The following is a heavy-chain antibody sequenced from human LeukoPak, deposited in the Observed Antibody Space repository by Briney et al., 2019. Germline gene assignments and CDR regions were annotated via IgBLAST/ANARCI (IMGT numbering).Heavy chain of an antibody. V-gene: IGHV4-4*02. J-gene: IGHJ3*02. CDR1: GGSISSGNW. CDR3: ARDVRSSMITFGGAKDAFDI. CDR2: IYHSGST. D-gene: IGHD3-16*01. Sequence: SGTLSLTCAVSGGSISSGNWWSWVRQPPGKGLEWTGEIYHSGSTNYNPSLKSRVTISVDKSKNQFSLKLSSVTAADTAVYYCARDVRSSMITFGGAKDAFDIWGQGTMVTVSS.